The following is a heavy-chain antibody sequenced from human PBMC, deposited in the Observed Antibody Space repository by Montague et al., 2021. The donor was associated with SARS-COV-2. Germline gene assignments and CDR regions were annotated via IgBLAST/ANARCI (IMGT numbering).Heavy chain of an antibody. V-gene: IGHV4-4*02. CDR1: GGSISSRNW. Sequence: SETLSPTCAVSGGSISSRNWWSWVRQPPGKGLEWIGEIYHSGSTNYNPSLKCRVTISVDKSKNQFSLNLSSVTAADTAVYHCAPLGYCGSDNCYRVNWGQGTLVTVSS. J-gene: IGHJ4*02. CDR3: APLGYCGSDNCYRVN. D-gene: IGHD2-2*01. CDR2: IYHSGST.